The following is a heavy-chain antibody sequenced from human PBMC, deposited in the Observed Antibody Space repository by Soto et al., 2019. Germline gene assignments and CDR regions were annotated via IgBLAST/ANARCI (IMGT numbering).Heavy chain of an antibody. CDR2: IYYSGST. CDR1: GGTISSGDYY. D-gene: IGHD3-9*01. Sequence: PSETPSRTCPVSGGTISSGDYYWSWIRQPPGRGLEWIGYIYYSGSTYYNPSLKSRVTISVDTSKNQFSLKLSSVTAADTAVYYCARYQYYDILTGYYKYYFDYWGQGTLVTVSS. V-gene: IGHV4-30-4*01. J-gene: IGHJ4*02. CDR3: ARYQYYDILTGYYKYYFDY.